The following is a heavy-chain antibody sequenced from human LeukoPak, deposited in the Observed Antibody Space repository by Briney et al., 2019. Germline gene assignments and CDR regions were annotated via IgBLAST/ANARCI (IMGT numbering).Heavy chain of an antibody. CDR2: LSDSGGST. V-gene: IGHV3-23*01. J-gene: IGHJ4*02. Sequence: GGSLRLSCAASGFTFSSYWMNWARQAPGKGLEWVSALSDSGGSTYYADSVKGRFTISRDNSKNTLYLQMNSLRAEDTAVYYCGRLAHNAWYAIDFWGQGTLVTVSS. D-gene: IGHD2-2*01. CDR1: GFTFSSYW. CDR3: GRLAHNAWYAIDF.